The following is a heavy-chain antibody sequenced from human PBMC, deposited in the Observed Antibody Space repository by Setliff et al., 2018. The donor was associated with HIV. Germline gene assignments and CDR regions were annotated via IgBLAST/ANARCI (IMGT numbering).Heavy chain of an antibody. Sequence: GGSLRLSCAASGFTFSASAIHWVRQASGKGPEWVGHIRSKASAYATASAASVKGRFTVSRDDSSDTAYLHMSNLKSEDTAMYYCSRVHSPLYYDILTGYLDYWGQGTLVTVSS. V-gene: IGHV3-73*01. CDR2: IRSKASAYAT. D-gene: IGHD3-9*01. J-gene: IGHJ4*02. CDR1: GFTFSASA. CDR3: SRVHSPLYYDILTGYLDY.